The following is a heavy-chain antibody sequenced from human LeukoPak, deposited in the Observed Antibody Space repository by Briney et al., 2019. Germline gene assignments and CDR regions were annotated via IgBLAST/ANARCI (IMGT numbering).Heavy chain of an antibody. CDR2: MNPNSGNT. CDR1: GYTFTSYD. D-gene: IGHD6-19*01. Sequence: GTSVKLSCKASGYTFTSYDINWVRQATGQGLEWMGWMNPNSGNTGYAQKFQGRVTITRNTSIDTAYMELTSLRYEDTAVYYCARGTRIAVAGTSQRKKFDDWGQGTLVTVSS. J-gene: IGHJ4*02. V-gene: IGHV1-8*01. CDR3: ARGTRIAVAGTSQRKKFDD.